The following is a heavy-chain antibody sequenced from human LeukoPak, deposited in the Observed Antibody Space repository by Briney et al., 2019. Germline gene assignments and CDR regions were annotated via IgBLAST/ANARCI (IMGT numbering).Heavy chain of an antibody. CDR1: GGSISTDASY. CDR2: IYYSGST. Sequence: PSETLSLTCTVSGGSISTDASYWAWIRQPPGKGLEWIGSIYYSGSTYYSSSLKSRVTLSVDTSKNQFSLKLSSVTAADTAVYYCARGVGATPYNWFDPWGQGTLVTVSS. J-gene: IGHJ5*02. V-gene: IGHV4-39*01. CDR3: ARGVGATPYNWFDP. D-gene: IGHD1-26*01.